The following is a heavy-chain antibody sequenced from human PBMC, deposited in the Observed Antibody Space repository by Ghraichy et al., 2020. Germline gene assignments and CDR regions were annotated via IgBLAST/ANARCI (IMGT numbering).Heavy chain of an antibody. CDR2: INAGNGNT. CDR1: GYTFTSYA. V-gene: IGHV1-3*01. Sequence: ASGKVSCKASGYTFTSYAMHWVRQAPGQRLEWMGWINAGNGNTKYSQKFQGRVTITRDTSASTAYMELSSLRSEDTAVYYCAREPEGYGYTHGMDVWGQGTTVTVSS. D-gene: IGHD5-18*01. J-gene: IGHJ6*02. CDR3: AREPEGYGYTHGMDV.